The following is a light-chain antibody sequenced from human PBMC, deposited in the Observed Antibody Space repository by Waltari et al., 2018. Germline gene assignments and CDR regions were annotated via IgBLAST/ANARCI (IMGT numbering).Light chain of an antibody. CDR1: SSNIGSNT. V-gene: IGLV1-44*01. CDR3: AAWDDSLNGVV. Sequence: QSVLTQPPSASGTPGQRVTIPCSGSSSNIGSNTVNWYQQLPGTAPNLVIFSNNQRPSGVPDRFSGSKSGASASLAISGLQSEDEADYYCAAWDDSLNGVVFGGGTKLTVL. J-gene: IGLJ2*01. CDR2: SNN.